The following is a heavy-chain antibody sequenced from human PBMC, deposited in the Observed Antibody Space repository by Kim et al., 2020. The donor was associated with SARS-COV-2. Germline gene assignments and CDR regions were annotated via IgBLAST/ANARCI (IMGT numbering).Heavy chain of an antibody. J-gene: IGHJ2*01. Sequence: GGSLRLSCAASGFTFSSYSMNWVRQAPGKGLEWVSSISSSSSYIYYADSVKGRFTISRDNAKNSLYLQMNSLRAEDTAVYYCARDGPLDYDFWSGYYGFWGRGTLVTVSS. CDR3: ARDGPLDYDFWSGYYGF. D-gene: IGHD3-3*01. CDR1: GFTFSSYS. CDR2: ISSSSSYI. V-gene: IGHV3-21*01.